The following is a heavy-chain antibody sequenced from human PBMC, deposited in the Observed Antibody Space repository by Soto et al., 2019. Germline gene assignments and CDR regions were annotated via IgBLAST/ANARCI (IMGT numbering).Heavy chain of an antibody. CDR2: INPNSGGT. CDR1: GYRFTVYY. Sequence: GASVKVSCKASGYRFTVYYVHWVRQAPGQGLEWMGWINPNSGGTNYAQKFQGLVTMTRDTSISTAYMELSSLRSDDTAVYYCGRAFRYGGSGYYFDYWGQGTPVTVSS. V-gene: IGHV1-2*04. D-gene: IGHD3-22*01. CDR3: GRAFRYGGSGYYFDY. J-gene: IGHJ4*02.